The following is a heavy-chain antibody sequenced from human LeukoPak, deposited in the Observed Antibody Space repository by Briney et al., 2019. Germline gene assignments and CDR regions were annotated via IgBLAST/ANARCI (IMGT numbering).Heavy chain of an antibody. J-gene: IGHJ6*02. V-gene: IGHV3-74*01. D-gene: IGHD1-26*01. CDR1: GFTFSSYW. CDR3: ARDGWNVGALGPYYYYAMDV. Sequence: GGSRRLSCAASGFTFSSYWMHWVRQAPGKWLVWVSRINSDGSSTSYAGSVKGRFTISRDNAKNTLYLQMNSLRAEDTAVYYCARDGWNVGALGPYYYYAMDVWGQGTTVTVSS. CDR2: INSDGSST.